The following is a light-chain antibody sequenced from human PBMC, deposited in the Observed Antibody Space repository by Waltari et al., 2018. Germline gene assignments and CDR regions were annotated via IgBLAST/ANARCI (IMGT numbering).Light chain of an antibody. Sequence: DIVMTQSPDSLAVSLGERATINCKSSQSVLFSTNNKNYLAWYQQKTGQPPKLLFYWASTREYGVPDRFSGSGSGTDFTLTISSLQAEDVAVYYCQQYRSTLWTFGQGTRVEIK. V-gene: IGKV4-1*01. J-gene: IGKJ1*01. CDR2: WAS. CDR3: QQYRSTLWT. CDR1: QSVLFSTNNKNY.